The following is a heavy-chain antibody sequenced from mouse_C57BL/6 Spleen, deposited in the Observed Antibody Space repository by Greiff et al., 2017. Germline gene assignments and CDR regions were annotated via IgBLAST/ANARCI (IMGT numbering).Heavy chain of an antibody. CDR2: FYPGSGSI. V-gene: IGHV1-62-2*01. Sequence: QVQLQQSGAELVKPGASVKLSCKASGYTFTEYTIHWVKQRSGQGLEWIGWFYPGSGSINYNEKFKDKATLTADKSSSTVYMELSRLTSEDSAIYFCARHGGKGYSNYPAWFAYWGQGTLVTVSA. J-gene: IGHJ3*01. D-gene: IGHD2-5*01. CDR1: GYTFTEYT. CDR3: ARHGGKGYSNYPAWFAY.